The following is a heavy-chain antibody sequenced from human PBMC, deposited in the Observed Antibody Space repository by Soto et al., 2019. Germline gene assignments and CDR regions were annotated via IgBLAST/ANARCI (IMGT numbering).Heavy chain of an antibody. D-gene: IGHD3-10*01. J-gene: IGHJ4*02. Sequence: GASVKVSCKASGYTFTSYAMHWVRQAPGQRLEWMGWINAGNGNTKYSQKFQGRVTITRDTSASTAYMELSSLRSEDTAVYYCARSRPVVRLVLLWFGESTAFDYWGQGTLVTVSS. CDR1: GYTFTSYA. CDR2: INAGNGNT. CDR3: ARSRPVVRLVLLWFGESTAFDY. V-gene: IGHV1-3*01.